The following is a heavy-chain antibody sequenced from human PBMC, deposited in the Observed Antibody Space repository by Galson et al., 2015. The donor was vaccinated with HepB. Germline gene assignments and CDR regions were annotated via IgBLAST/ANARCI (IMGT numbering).Heavy chain of an antibody. CDR3: VRGGTVTTRVAFDI. J-gene: IGHJ3*02. CDR2: IRKDGTEK. Sequence: SLRLSCAMSGFTFSSHWMSWFRQAPGKWLELVANIRKDGTEKYYVDSVKGRFPISRDNTSNSLSLQMNSLTADDTVVYYCVRGGTVTTRVAFDIWGQGTKVTVSS. V-gene: IGHV3-7*03. CDR1: GFTFSSHW. D-gene: IGHD4-17*01.